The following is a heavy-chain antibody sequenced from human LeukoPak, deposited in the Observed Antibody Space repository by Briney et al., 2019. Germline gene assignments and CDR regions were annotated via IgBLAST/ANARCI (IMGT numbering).Heavy chain of an antibody. J-gene: IGHJ4*02. CDR1: GDSISSSSYY. V-gene: IGHV4-39*07. CDR3: ARMGVAGTRDFDY. Sequence: SETLSLTCTVSGDSISSSSYYWAWIRQPPGKGLEWIGEINHSGSTNYNPSLKSRVTISVDTSKNQFSLKLSSVTAADTAVYYCARMGVAGTRDFDYWGQGTLVTVSS. D-gene: IGHD6-19*01. CDR2: INHSGST.